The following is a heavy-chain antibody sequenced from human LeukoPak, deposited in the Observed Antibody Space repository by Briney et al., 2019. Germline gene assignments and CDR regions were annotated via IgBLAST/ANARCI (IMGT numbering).Heavy chain of an antibody. J-gene: IGHJ3*02. CDR3: ARDRRGRDRYAFDI. CDR2: INPNSGGT. V-gene: IGHV1-2*02. CDR1: GYTFTGYY. D-gene: IGHD2-21*02. Sequence: ASVKVSCKASGYTFTGYYMHWVRQAPGQGLEWMGWINPNSGGTNYAQKFQGRVTMTRDTSISTAYMELSRLRSDDTAVYYCARDRRGRDRYAFDIWGQGTMVTVSS.